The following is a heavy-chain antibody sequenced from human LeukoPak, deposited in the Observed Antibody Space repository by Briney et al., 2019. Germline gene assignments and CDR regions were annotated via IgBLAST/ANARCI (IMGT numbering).Heavy chain of an antibody. V-gene: IGHV3-23*01. Sequence: GGSLRLSCAASGFTFSSYAMSWVRQAPGKGLEWVSAISGGGGSTYYADSVKGRFTISRDNSKNTLYLQMNSLRAEDTAVYSCATKLRADFWSGPHYFDYWGQGTLVTVSS. D-gene: IGHD3-3*01. CDR1: GFTFSSYA. J-gene: IGHJ4*02. CDR2: ISGGGGST. CDR3: ATKLRADFWSGPHYFDY.